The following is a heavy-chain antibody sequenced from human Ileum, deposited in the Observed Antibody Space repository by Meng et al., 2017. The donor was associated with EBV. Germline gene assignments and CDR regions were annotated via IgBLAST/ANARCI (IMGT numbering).Heavy chain of an antibody. V-gene: IGHV4-4*02. J-gene: IGHJ4*02. CDR2: IYHSGST. Sequence: QVHLRQSGPGLVKSSANRSLTCGVSGASMTNNNWWTWVRQPPGKGLEWIGDIYHSGSTTYNPSLQSRATISVDMSKKQFSLKLRSVTAADTAVYYCARTGVGLAFDYWGLGTLVTVSS. CDR1: GASMTNNNW. D-gene: IGHD2-8*01. CDR3: ARTGVGLAFDY.